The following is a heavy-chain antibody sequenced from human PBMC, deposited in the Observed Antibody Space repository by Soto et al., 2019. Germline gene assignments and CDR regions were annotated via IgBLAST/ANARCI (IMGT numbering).Heavy chain of an antibody. V-gene: IGHV4-59*01. CDR1: GGPMYSYF. CDR3: ARADRKWLDP. J-gene: IGHJ5*02. CDR2: VYYGGSS. Sequence: SETLSLTCSVSGGPMYSYFWSWIRQPPGKGLEWIGYVYYGGSSNYNPSLKSRVTFSVDTSKNQVSLNLRSVTAADPDVYYCARADRKWLDPWGQGILVTVSS.